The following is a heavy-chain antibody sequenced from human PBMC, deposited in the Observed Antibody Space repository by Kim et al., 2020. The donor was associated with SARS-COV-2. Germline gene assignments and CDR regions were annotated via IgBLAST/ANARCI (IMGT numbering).Heavy chain of an antibody. V-gene: IGHV1-69*13. CDR2: IIPIFGTA. D-gene: IGHD3-22*01. Sequence: SVKVSCKASGGTFSSYAISWVRQAPGQGLEWMGGIIPIFGTANYAQKFQGRVTITADESTSTAYMELSSLRSEDTAVYYCARVRLYYYDSSGYYRGRYGMDVWGQGTTVTVSS. CDR1: GGTFSSYA. J-gene: IGHJ6*02. CDR3: ARVRLYYYDSSGYYRGRYGMDV.